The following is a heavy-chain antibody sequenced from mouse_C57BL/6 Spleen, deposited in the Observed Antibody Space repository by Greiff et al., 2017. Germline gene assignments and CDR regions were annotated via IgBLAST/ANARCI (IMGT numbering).Heavy chain of an antibody. J-gene: IGHJ4*01. CDR2: ISSGSSTI. CDR1: GFTFSDYG. Sequence: EVHLVESGGGLVKPGGSLKLSCAASGFTFSDYGMHWVRQAPEKGLEWVAYISSGSSTIYYADTVKGRFTISRDNAKNTLFLQRTSLRSEDTAMYYCARRSYYGSSYVDAMDYWGQGTSVTVSS. V-gene: IGHV5-17*01. CDR3: ARRSYYGSSYVDAMDY. D-gene: IGHD1-1*01.